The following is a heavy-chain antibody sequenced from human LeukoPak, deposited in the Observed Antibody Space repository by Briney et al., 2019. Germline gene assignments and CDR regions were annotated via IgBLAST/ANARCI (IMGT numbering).Heavy chain of an antibody. CDR2: IYHSGST. Sequence: PSQTLSLTCTVSGGSISSGGYYWSWIRQPPGKGLEWIGYIYHSGSTYYNPSLKSRVTISVDTSNNHLSLNLSSVTAADTAVYYCARGSPFGYCSSTRCYAVDYWGQGTLVTVSS. D-gene: IGHD2-2*03. J-gene: IGHJ4*02. CDR3: ARGSPFGYCSSTRCYAVDY. CDR1: GGSISSGGYY. V-gene: IGHV4-30-2*05.